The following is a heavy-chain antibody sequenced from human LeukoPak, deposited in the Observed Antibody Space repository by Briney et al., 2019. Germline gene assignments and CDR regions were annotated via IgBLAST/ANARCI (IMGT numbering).Heavy chain of an antibody. J-gene: IGHJ4*02. D-gene: IGHD2-2*01. Sequence: SETLSLTCTVSGGSISSYYWSWIRQPPGKGLEWIGEINHSGSTNYNPSLKSRVTISVDTSKNQFSLKLSSVTAADTAVYYCARATRKAPRSSTSCYDYWGQGTLVTVSS. CDR2: INHSGST. CDR3: ARATRKAPRSSTSCYDY. V-gene: IGHV4-34*01. CDR1: GGSISSYY.